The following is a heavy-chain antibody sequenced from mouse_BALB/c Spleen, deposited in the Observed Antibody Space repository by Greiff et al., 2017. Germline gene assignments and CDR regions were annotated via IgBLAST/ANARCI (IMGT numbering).Heavy chain of an antibody. J-gene: IGHJ2*01. CDR2: IYPGSGST. CDR1: GYNFTSYW. D-gene: IGHD1-1*01. CDR3: ARDLGSSYYFDY. V-gene: IGHV1-55*01. Sequence: QVQLQQPGAELVKPGTSVKLSCKASGYNFTSYWINWVKLRPGQGLEWIGDIYPGSGSTNYNEKFKSKATLTVDTSCSTAYMQLSSLASEDSALYYCARDLGSSYYFDYWGQGTTLTVSS.